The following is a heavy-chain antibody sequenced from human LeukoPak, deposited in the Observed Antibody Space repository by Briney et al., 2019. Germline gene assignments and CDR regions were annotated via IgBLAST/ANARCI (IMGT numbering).Heavy chain of an antibody. Sequence: GGSLRLSCAASGFTFSRYAMHWVRQAPGKGLEWAAVISYDGSNKYYADSVKGRFTISRDNSKNTLYLQMISLRAEDTAVYYCARGDPYCGGDCYDARTFDYWGQGTLVTVSS. D-gene: IGHD2-21*02. J-gene: IGHJ4*02. V-gene: IGHV3-30*04. CDR3: ARGDPYCGGDCYDARTFDY. CDR2: ISYDGSNK. CDR1: GFTFSRYA.